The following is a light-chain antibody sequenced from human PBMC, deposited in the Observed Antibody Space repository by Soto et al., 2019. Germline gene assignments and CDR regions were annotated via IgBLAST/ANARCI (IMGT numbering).Light chain of an antibody. CDR2: EDN. V-gene: IGLV6-57*01. CDR3: QSYDTSNPWV. CDR1: SGSIASNY. J-gene: IGLJ3*02. Sequence: NFMLTQPHSVSESPGKTVTISCTRSSGSIASNYVQWYQQRPGSPPTTVLYEDNQRPSGVPDRFSGSIDSSSNSASLTISGLKTEDEADYYCQSYDTSNPWVFGGGTKLTVL.